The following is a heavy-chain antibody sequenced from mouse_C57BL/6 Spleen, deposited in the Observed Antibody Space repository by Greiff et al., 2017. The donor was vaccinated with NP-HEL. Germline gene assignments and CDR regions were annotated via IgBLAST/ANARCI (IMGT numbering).Heavy chain of an antibody. V-gene: IGHV14-4*01. Sequence: VQLQQSGAELVRPGASVKLSCTASGFNIKDDYMHWVKQRPEQGLEWIGWIDPENGDTEYASNFQGKATITADTSSNTAYLQLSSLTYEDTAVYYCTTFYYYGSSPFAYWGQGTLVTVSA. CDR3: TTFYYYGSSPFAY. CDR2: IDPENGDT. CDR1: GFNIKDDY. J-gene: IGHJ3*01. D-gene: IGHD1-1*01.